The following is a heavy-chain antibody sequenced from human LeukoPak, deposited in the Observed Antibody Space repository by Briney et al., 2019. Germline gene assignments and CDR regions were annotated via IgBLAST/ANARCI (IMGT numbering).Heavy chain of an antibody. J-gene: IGHJ4*02. V-gene: IGHV3-30*18. CDR2: ISYDGSNK. CDR3: AKDSVISPVGDYFDY. Sequence: GRSLRLSCAASGSTFSSYGMHWVRQAPGKGLEWVAVISYDGSNKYYADSVKGRFTISRDNSKNTLYLQMNSLRAEDTAVYYCAKDSVISPVGDYFDYWGQGTLVTVSS. CDR1: GSTFSSYG. D-gene: IGHD3-10*01.